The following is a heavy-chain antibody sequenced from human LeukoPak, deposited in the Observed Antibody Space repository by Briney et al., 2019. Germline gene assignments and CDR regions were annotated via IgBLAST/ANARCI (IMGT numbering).Heavy chain of an antibody. Sequence: PSETLSLTCAVYGESFSAYYWSWIRQPPGKGLEWIGEINHSGSTNYNPSLKSRVTISVDTSKNQFSLKLSSVTAADTAVYYCARGEVSSVLRYFDWLSKYNWFDPWGQGTLVTVSS. V-gene: IGHV4-34*01. CDR2: INHSGST. CDR3: ARGEVSSVLRYFDWLSKYNWFDP. J-gene: IGHJ5*02. CDR1: GESFSAYY. D-gene: IGHD3-9*01.